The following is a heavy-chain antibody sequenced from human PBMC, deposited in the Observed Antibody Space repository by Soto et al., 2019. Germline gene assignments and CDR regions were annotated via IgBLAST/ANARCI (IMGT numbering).Heavy chain of an antibody. CDR1: GFTVSSKY. J-gene: IGHJ3*02. Sequence: EVQLVESGGGLIQPGGSLRLSCAASGFTVSSKYVIWVRQAPGKGLEWVSSIYTEGTTAYADFVRGRFTVSRDNSKNTLFIQMDSLRAEDTAVYYCATPSATVISSDAFDIWGQGTVVTVSS. CDR2: IYTEGTT. V-gene: IGHV3-53*01. CDR3: ATPSATVISSDAFDI. D-gene: IGHD4-4*01.